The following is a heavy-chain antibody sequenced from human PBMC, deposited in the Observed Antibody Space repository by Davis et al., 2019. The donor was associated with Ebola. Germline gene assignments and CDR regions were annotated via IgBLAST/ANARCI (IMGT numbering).Heavy chain of an antibody. CDR1: GYTFTGYY. CDR2: INPNSGGT. D-gene: IGHD6-19*01. J-gene: IGHJ4*02. V-gene: IGHV1-2*02. CDR3: ARDPVVTIAVAGYYFDY. Sequence: ASVKVSCKASGYTFTGYYMHWVRQAPGQGLEWMGWINPNSGGTNYAQKFQGRVTMTRDTSISTAYMELSRLRSDDTAVYYCARDPVVTIAVAGYYFDYWGQGTLVTVSS.